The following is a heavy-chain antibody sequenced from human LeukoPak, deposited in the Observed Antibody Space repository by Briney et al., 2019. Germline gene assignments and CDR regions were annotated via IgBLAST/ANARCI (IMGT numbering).Heavy chain of an antibody. Sequence: SETLSLTCTVSGGSISSGTYYWSWIRQHPGKGLEWIGYIYYSGSTYYNPSLKSRVIISVDTSKNQFSLKLSSVTAADTAVYYCARAFSGSAADVWGKGTTVTVS. CDR1: GGSISSGTYY. V-gene: IGHV4-31*03. CDR2: IYYSGST. J-gene: IGHJ6*03. D-gene: IGHD6-25*01. CDR3: ARAFSGSAADV.